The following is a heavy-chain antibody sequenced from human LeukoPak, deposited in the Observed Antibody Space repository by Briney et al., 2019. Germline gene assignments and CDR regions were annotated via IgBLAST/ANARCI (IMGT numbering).Heavy chain of an antibody. CDR3: ARVLEGSSGQHWYFDL. V-gene: IGHV4-4*02. D-gene: IGHD6-19*01. CDR1: GGSITNTAW. Sequence: SGPLSLTCAVSGGSITNTAWRSWVRQPPGKGLEWIGEVFHTESTNYNPSLKSRVTISVDTSKNQFSLRLSSATAADTAVYYCARVLEGSSGQHWYFDLWGRGTLVTVSS. J-gene: IGHJ2*01. CDR2: VFHTEST.